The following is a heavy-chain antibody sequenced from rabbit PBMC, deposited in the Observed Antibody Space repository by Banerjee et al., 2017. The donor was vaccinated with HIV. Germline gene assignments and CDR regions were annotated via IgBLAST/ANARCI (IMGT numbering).Heavy chain of an antibody. J-gene: IGHJ4*01. D-gene: IGHD6-1*01. Sequence: QEQLEESGGDLVKPEGSLTLTCTASGFSFSGSYYMSWVRQAPGKGLEWIACIWTGSSGSTYYATWAKGRFTISRSTSLNTVDLKMTSLTAADTASYFCVRGYTYDFGGYGYAIYYFNLWGPGTLVTVS. CDR2: IWTGSSGST. CDR1: GFSFSGSYY. CDR3: VRGYTYDFGGYGYAIYYFNL. V-gene: IGHV1S45*01.